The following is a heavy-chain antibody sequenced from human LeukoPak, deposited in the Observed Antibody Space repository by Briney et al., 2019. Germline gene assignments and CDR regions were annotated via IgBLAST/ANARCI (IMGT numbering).Heavy chain of an antibody. CDR3: ARWYQQWLVKGFDAFDI. CDR2: ISSSSSYI. D-gene: IGHD6-19*01. CDR1: GFTFSSYS. V-gene: IGHV3-21*01. J-gene: IGHJ3*02. Sequence: GGSVRLSCAASGFTFSSYSMNWVRQAPGKGLEWVSSISSSSSYIYYADSVKGRFTISRDNAKNSLYLQMNSLRAEGTAVYYCARWYQQWLVKGFDAFDIWGQGTMVTVSS.